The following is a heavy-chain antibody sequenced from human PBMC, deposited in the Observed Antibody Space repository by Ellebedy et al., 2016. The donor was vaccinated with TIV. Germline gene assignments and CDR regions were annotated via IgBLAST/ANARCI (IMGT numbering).Heavy chain of an antibody. J-gene: IGHJ4*02. V-gene: IGHV5-51*01. Sequence: GESLKISCQGSGYRFTGYWIGWVRQMPEKGPEWMGIILPGDPDTLDSPSFQGHVTISADKSTATAYLQWTSLKAADSAMYYWARGSWREVSTWLENWGQGTLVTVSS. CDR3: ARGSWREVSTWLEN. CDR1: GYRFTGYW. CDR2: ILPGDPDT. D-gene: IGHD3-16*02.